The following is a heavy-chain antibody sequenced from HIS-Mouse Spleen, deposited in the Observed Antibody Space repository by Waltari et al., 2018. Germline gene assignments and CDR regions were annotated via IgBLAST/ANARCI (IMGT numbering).Heavy chain of an antibody. V-gene: IGHV3-30*18. Sequence: QVQLVESGGGVVQPGGSLRPSCAAAGFTFSSYGMQWVRQAPGKGLEWVAVISYDGSNKYYADSVKGRFTISRDNSKNTLYLQMNSLRAEDTAVYYCAKASSGWLDYWGQGTLVTVSS. CDR2: ISYDGSNK. CDR3: AKASSGWLDY. J-gene: IGHJ4*02. D-gene: IGHD6-19*01. CDR1: GFTFSSYG.